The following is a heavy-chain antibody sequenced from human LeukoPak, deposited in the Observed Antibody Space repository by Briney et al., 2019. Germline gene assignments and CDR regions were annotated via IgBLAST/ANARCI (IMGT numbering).Heavy chain of an antibody. Sequence: ASVKVSCKASGYTFTSYGISWVRQAPGQGLEWMGWISAYNGNTNYAQKLQGRVTMTTDTSTSTAYMELRSLRSDDTAVYYCARDRESSGWSRDYGMDVWGQGTTVTVSS. V-gene: IGHV1-18*01. CDR3: ARDRESSGWSRDYGMDV. D-gene: IGHD6-19*01. CDR2: ISAYNGNT. CDR1: GYTFTSYG. J-gene: IGHJ6*02.